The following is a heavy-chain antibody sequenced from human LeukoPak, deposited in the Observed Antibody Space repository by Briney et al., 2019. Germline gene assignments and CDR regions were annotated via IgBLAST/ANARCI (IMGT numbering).Heavy chain of an antibody. Sequence: GGSLRLSCAASGFTFSSYALTWVRQAPGKGLEWVSAISGNGGSTNYADSVKGRFTISRDKSKNTLYLQMNSLRAEDTAVCYCAKLTDSIAARPFDSWGQGTLVTVSS. CDR3: AKLTDSIAARPFDS. CDR2: ISGNGGST. J-gene: IGHJ4*02. CDR1: GFTFSSYA. D-gene: IGHD6-6*01. V-gene: IGHV3-23*01.